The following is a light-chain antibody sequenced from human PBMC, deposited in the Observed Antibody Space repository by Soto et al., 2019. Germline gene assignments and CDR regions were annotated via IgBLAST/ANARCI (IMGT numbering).Light chain of an antibody. CDR3: QQYNNWWT. Sequence: EIVLTQSPASLSLSPGERATLSCRASQSVSNYLSWYQQKPGQAPRLLIYGASTRATGIPARFSGSGSGTEFTLTISSLQSEDFAVYYCQQYNNWWTFGHGTKV. J-gene: IGKJ1*01. CDR2: GAS. V-gene: IGKV3-15*01. CDR1: QSVSNY.